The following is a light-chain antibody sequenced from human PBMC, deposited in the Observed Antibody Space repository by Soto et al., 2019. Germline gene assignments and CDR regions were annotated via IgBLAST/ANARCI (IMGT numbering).Light chain of an antibody. J-gene: IGKJ5*01. CDR1: QTIDSW. V-gene: IGKV1-33*01. CDR2: DAS. CDR3: QQYHNFPIT. Sequence: IQMTQSPSTLSASVVDRVTITCRASQTIDSWLAWYQQRPGKPPNLLIFDASNLATGVPSRFSGSGSGTDFTFTISSLQPEDFATYYCQQYHNFPITFGQGTRLEI.